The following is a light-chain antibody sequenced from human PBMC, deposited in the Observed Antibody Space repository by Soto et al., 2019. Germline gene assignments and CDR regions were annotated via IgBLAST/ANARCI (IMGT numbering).Light chain of an antibody. Sequence: LSASVGDRVTITCRASPGISSYLAWYQQKPGKAPKLLIYAASTLQSGVPSRFSGSGYGTDFTLTISGLQPEDCATYYCQQLNTYSWTFGQGTKVDI. CDR2: AAS. CDR3: QQLNTYSWT. CDR1: PGISSY. J-gene: IGKJ1*01. V-gene: IGKV1-9*01.